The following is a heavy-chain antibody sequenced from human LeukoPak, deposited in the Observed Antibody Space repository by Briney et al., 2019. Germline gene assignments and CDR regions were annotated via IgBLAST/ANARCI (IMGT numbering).Heavy chain of an antibody. D-gene: IGHD6-19*01. CDR1: GGSFSGYY. CDR2: INHSGST. Sequence: PSETLSLTCAVYGGSFSGYYWSWIRQPPGKGLEWIGEINHSGSTNYNPSLKSRVTISVDTSKNQFSLKLSSVTAADTAVYYCARERFAGGWYRDYWGQGTLVTVSS. CDR3: ARERFAGGWYRDY. V-gene: IGHV4-34*01. J-gene: IGHJ4*02.